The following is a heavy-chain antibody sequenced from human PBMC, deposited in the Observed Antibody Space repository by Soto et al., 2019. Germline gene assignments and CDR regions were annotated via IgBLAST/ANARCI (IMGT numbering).Heavy chain of an antibody. CDR2: IIPIFGTA. CDR3: AGRRYSGLQEYYGLDL. J-gene: IGHJ6*02. CDR1: GGTFSSYA. V-gene: IGHV1-69*01. Sequence: QVQLVQSGAEVQKPGSSVKVSCKASGGTFSSYAISWVRQAPGQGLEWMGGIIPIFGTANYAQKVQGRVTNTRGQSTGKAYMELSSLRSEDHGVYYCAGRRYSGLQEYYGLDLWGPGNPVHLSS. D-gene: IGHD5-12*01.